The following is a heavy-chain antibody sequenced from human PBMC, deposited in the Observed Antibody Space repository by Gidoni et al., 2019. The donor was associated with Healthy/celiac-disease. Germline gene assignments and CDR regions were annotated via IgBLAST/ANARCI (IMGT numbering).Heavy chain of an antibody. CDR2: IPYDGSNK. CDR1: GFTFSSYA. V-gene: IGHV3-30-3*01. CDR3: ARKVGRSLRGSGWFDY. D-gene: IGHD3-22*01. Sequence: QVQLVESGGGVVQPGRSLRLSCAASGFTFSSYAMHGVRQAPGKGLEWVAVIPYDGSNKYYADSVKGRFTISRDNSKNTLYLQMNSLRAEDTAVYYCARKVGRSLRGSGWFDYWGQGTLVTVSS. J-gene: IGHJ4*02.